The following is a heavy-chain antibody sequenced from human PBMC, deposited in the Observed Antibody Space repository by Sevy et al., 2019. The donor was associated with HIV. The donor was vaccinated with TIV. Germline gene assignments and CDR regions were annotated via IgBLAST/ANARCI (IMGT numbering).Heavy chain of an antibody. CDR2: IGSSGSTI. CDR3: ASDVYYSDGSGYDFEH. Sequence: GGSLRLSCAASGFTFSVYSMNWVRQAPGKGLEWLSYIGSSGSTIAYADSVKGRFTISRDNAWSPLFLQMNSLRPEDTAVYYCASDVYYSDGSGYDFEHWGHGTLVTGSS. J-gene: IGHJ4*03. D-gene: IGHD3-22*01. V-gene: IGHV3-48*04. CDR1: GFTFSVYS.